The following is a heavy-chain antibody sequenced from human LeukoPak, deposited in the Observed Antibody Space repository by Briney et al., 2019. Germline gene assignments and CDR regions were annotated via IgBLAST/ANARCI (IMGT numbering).Heavy chain of an antibody. V-gene: IGHV3-33*06. J-gene: IGHJ4*02. Sequence: GGSLRLSCAASGFTFSSYDMHWVRQAPGKGLEWVAVIWYDGSNKYYADSVKGRFTISRDNSKNTLYLQMNSLRAEDTAVYYCAKGPRGSQYYDILTGYYRLDFDYWGQGTLVTVSS. CDR3: AKGPRGSQYYDILTGYYRLDFDY. D-gene: IGHD3-9*01. CDR2: IWYDGSNK. CDR1: GFTFSSYD.